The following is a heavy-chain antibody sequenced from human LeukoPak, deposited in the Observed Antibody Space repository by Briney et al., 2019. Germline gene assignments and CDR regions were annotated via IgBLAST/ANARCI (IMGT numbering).Heavy chain of an antibody. J-gene: IGHJ4*02. CDR2: ISGSGGST. Sequence: GGSLRLSCAASGFTFSSFAMSWVRQAPGKGLEWVSGISGSGGSTYYADSVKGRFTISRDNSKNTLHLQMDSLRAEDTAVYYCARDSGEQWLESDFDYWGQGTLVTVSS. D-gene: IGHD6-19*01. CDR1: GFTFSSFA. V-gene: IGHV3-23*01. CDR3: ARDSGEQWLESDFDY.